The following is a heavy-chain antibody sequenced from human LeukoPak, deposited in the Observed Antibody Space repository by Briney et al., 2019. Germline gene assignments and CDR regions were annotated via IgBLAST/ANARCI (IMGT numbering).Heavy chain of an antibody. D-gene: IGHD3-3*01. Sequence: PSETLSLTCAVYGGSFSGYYWSWIRQPPGKGLEWIGEINHSGSATYNPSLKSRVTISVDTSKNQFSRKLSSVTAADTAVYYRARRDPFDYYFWSGLRERYYLDYWGQGTLVTVSS. CDR2: INHSGSA. CDR3: ARRDPFDYYFWSGLRERYYLDY. CDR1: GGSFSGYY. J-gene: IGHJ4*02. V-gene: IGHV4-34*01.